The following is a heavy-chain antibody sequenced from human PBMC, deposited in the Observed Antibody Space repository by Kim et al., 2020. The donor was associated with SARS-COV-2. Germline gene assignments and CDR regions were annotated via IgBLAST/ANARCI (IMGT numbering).Heavy chain of an antibody. D-gene: IGHD2-2*01. Sequence: PSLKSRVTISVATSKNQFSLKLSSVTAADTAVYYCASGVLVVVPAAYFDYWGQGTLVTVSS. J-gene: IGHJ4*02. CDR3: ASGVLVVVPAAYFDY. V-gene: IGHV4-39*01.